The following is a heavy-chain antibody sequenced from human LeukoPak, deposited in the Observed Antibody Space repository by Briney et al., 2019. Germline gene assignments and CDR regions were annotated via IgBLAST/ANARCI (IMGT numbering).Heavy chain of an antibody. CDR2: IYYSGST. CDR3: ARERDGSGTQRGLDY. J-gene: IGHJ4*02. CDR1: GGSISSSSYY. V-gene: IGHV4-39*07. D-gene: IGHD3-10*01. Sequence: PSETLSLTCTVSGGSISSSSYYWGWIRQPPGKGLEWIGSIYYSGSTYYNPSLKSRVTIPVDTSKNQFSLKLSSVTAADTAVYYCARERDGSGTQRGLDYWGQGTLVTVSS.